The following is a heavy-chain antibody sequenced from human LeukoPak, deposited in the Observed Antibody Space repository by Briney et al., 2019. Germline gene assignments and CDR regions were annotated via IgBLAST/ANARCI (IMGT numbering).Heavy chain of an antibody. CDR2: MSAYNGKT. J-gene: IGHJ4*02. D-gene: IGHD2-2*01. CDR3: ARANFLYCSSSTCLFDY. V-gene: IGHV1-18*04. CDR1: GYTFTSYG. Sequence: ASVKVSCKASGYTFTSYGISWVGRARGQGRGGMGWMSAYNGKTNYAQKFQGRVTMTRDTSISTAHMAVSRLRSDDTAVYYCARANFLYCSSSTCLFDYWGQGTLVTVSS.